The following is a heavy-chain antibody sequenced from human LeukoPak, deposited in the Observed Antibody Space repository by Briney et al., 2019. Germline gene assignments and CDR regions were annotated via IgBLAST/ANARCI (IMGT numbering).Heavy chain of an antibody. Sequence: PSETLSLTCTVSGGSISSSSYYWGWIRQPPGKGLEWIGSIYYSGSTYYNPSLRSRVTISVDTSKNQFSLKLSSVTAADTAVYYCARHIIAVAGTFGYWGQGTLVTVSS. CDR3: ARHIIAVAGTFGY. V-gene: IGHV4-39*01. CDR2: IYYSGST. J-gene: IGHJ4*02. D-gene: IGHD6-19*01. CDR1: GGSISSSSYY.